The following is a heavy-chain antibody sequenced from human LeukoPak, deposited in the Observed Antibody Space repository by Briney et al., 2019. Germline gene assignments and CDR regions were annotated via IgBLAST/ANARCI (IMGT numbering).Heavy chain of an antibody. CDR2: MNPNSGNT. J-gene: IGHJ5*02. D-gene: IGHD3-16*02. CDR1: GYTFTSYY. Sequence: ASVKVSCKASGYTFTSYYMHWVRQAPGQGLEWMGWMNPNSGNTGYAQKFQGRVTMTRNTSISTAFMELSSLRSEDTAVYYCARGASRSYWFDPWGQGTLVTVSS. V-gene: IGHV1-8*02. CDR3: ARGASRSYWFDP.